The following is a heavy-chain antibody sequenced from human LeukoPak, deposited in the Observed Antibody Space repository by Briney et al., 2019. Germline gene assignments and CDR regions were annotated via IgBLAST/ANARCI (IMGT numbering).Heavy chain of an antibody. CDR3: ARDLSGVTGYTYGRGIDY. CDR2: INTDGSST. V-gene: IGHV3-74*01. J-gene: IGHJ4*02. CDR1: GFIFSSDW. Sequence: GGSLRLSCAASGFIFSSDWMHWVRHAPGKGLAWVSRINTDGSSTSYADSVKGRFTISRDNSKNTLYLQMNSLRAEDTAVYYCARDLSGVTGYTYGRGIDYWGQGTLVTVSS. D-gene: IGHD5-18*01.